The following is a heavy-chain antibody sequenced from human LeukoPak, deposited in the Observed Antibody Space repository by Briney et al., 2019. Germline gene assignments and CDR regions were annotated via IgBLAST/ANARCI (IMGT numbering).Heavy chain of an antibody. D-gene: IGHD3-9*01. CDR3: ASTMDPDNSTGYYKRWFDP. Sequence: SETLSLTCTVSGGSISSSSYYWGWIRQPPGRGLEWIGSIYYSGSTYYNPSLKSRVTISVDTSKNQFSLKLSSVTAADTPVYYCASTMDPDNSTGYYKRWFDPWGQGTLVTVSS. CDR2: IYYSGST. V-gene: IGHV4-39*01. CDR1: GGSISSSSYY. J-gene: IGHJ5*02.